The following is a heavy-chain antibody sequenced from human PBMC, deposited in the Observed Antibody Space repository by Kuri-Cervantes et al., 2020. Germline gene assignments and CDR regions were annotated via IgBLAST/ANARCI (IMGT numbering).Heavy chain of an antibody. CDR2: INHIGNT. Sequence: SETLSLTCAVSGGPFSNYYWAWIRQSPEKGLEWIGEINHIGNTRSNPSLKSRVTLSVDTSKNQFSLHLTSVTAADTAVYYCARHDRYCGGDCYPYYLDHWGQGTLVTVSS. D-gene: IGHD2-21*02. CDR3: ARHDRYCGGDCYPYYLDH. V-gene: IGHV4-34*01. J-gene: IGHJ4*02. CDR1: GGPFSNYY.